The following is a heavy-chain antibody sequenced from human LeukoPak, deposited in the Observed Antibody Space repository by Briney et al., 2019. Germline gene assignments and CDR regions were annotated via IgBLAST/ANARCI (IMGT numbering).Heavy chain of an antibody. J-gene: IGHJ4*02. CDR2: IYYSGST. CDR1: GGSISSSSYY. D-gene: IGHD2-15*01. CDR3: ARPCSGGSCYEDY. V-gene: IGHV4-39*07. Sequence: SETLSLTCTVSGGSISSSSYYWGWIRQPPGKGLEWIGSIYYSGSTYYNPSLKSRVTISVDTSKNQFSLKLSSVTAADTAVYYCARPCSGGSCYEDYWGQGTLVTVSS.